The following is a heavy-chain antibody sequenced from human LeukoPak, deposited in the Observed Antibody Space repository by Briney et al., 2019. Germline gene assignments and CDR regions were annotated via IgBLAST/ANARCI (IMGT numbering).Heavy chain of an antibody. Sequence: SVKVFCKASGGTFSSYAISWVRQAPGQGLEWMGGIIPIFGTANYAQKFQGRVTITADESTSTAYMELSSLRSEDTAVYYCARESYSYGYPTFDYWGQGTLVTVSS. CDR1: GGTFSSYA. CDR2: IIPIFGTA. V-gene: IGHV1-69*13. D-gene: IGHD5-18*01. CDR3: ARESYSYGYPTFDY. J-gene: IGHJ4*02.